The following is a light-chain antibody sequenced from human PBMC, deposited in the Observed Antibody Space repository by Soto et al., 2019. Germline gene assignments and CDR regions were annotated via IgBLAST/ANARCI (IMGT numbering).Light chain of an antibody. CDR2: DVS. Sequence: SVLTQPASVYGSPGQSITITRNRTSSDVGGSNYVSWYQQHPGKAPKLIISDVSYRPSGVSNRFSGSKSGNTASLTISGLQVEDEADYYCSSYTSSSTYVFGTGTKVTVL. V-gene: IGLV2-14*01. J-gene: IGLJ1*01. CDR3: SSYTSSSTYV. CDR1: SSDVGGSNY.